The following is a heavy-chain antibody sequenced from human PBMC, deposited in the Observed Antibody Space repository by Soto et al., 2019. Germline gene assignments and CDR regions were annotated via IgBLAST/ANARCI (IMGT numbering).Heavy chain of an antibody. CDR1: GYTFTSYG. J-gene: IGHJ6*02. CDR3: ARDHQYYDFWSGYYGGMDV. CDR2: ISAYNGNT. D-gene: IGHD3-3*01. V-gene: IGHV1-18*01. Sequence: ASVKVSCKASGYTFTSYGISWVRQAPGQGLEWMGWISAYNGNTNYAQKLQGRVTMTTDTSTSTAYMELRSLRSDDTAVYYCARDHQYYDFWSGYYGGMDVWGQGTTVTVSS.